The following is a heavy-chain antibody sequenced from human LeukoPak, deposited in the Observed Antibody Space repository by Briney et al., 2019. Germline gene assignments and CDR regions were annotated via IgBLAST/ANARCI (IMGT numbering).Heavy chain of an antibody. CDR1: GYSFTSYW. V-gene: IGHV5-51*01. Sequence: GESLKISCKGSGYSFTSYWIGWVRQMPGKGLEWMGIIYPGDSDTRYSPSFQGQVTISADKSISTAYLQWSSLKASDTAMYYCATITVVRGVIDWFDPWGQGTLVTVSS. J-gene: IGHJ5*02. CDR3: ATITVVRGVIDWFDP. D-gene: IGHD3-10*01. CDR2: IYPGDSDT.